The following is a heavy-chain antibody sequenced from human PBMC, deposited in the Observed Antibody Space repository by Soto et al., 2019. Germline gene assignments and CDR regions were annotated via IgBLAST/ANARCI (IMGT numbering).Heavy chain of an antibody. CDR2: IFHTGAT. J-gene: IGHJ4*02. D-gene: IGHD1-26*01. V-gene: IGHV4-39*01. Sequence: SETLSLTCTVSGDSITSSSFYWGWIRQPPGKGLEWIGHIFHTGATYQNPTLKSRLRMSVDTSKNQFSLNLSSVTATDTAVYYCARRRIVPTTNFDYWGQGTLVTVPS. CDR1: GDSITSSSFY. CDR3: ARRRIVPTTNFDY.